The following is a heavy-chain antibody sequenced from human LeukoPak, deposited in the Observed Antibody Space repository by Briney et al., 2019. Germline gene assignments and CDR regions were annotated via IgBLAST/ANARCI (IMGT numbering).Heavy chain of an antibody. V-gene: IGHV1-18*01. CDR2: ISAYNGNT. J-gene: IGHJ4*02. Sequence: GASVKVSCXASGYTFTSYGISWVRQAPGQGLEWMGWISAYNGNTNYAQKLQGRVTITTDTSTSTAYMELRSLRSDDTAVYYCARDKGLAYCGGDCPGDFDYWGQGTLVTVSS. CDR3: ARDKGLAYCGGDCPGDFDY. D-gene: IGHD2-21*01. CDR1: GYTFTSYG.